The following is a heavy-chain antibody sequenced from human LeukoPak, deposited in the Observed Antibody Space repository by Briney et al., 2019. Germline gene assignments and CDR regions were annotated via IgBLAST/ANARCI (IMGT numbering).Heavy chain of an antibody. D-gene: IGHD5-18*01. CDR2: INGDGSST. V-gene: IGHV3-74*01. Sequence: PGGSLRLSYAASGSTFSSYWMHWVRQAPGKGLVWVSRINGDGSSTSYADSAEGRFTIFRDNAKNTLYLQMNSLRAEDTAVYYCARDRDTAMVTWFGFDPWGQGTLVTVSS. CDR1: GSTFSSYW. J-gene: IGHJ5*02. CDR3: ARDRDTAMVTWFGFDP.